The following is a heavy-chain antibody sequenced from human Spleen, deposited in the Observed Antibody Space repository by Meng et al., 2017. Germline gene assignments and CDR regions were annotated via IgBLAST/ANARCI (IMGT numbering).Heavy chain of an antibody. V-gene: IGHV4-34*01. CDR3: SRGPTTMAHVFDY. CDR1: FGTLIVRR. Sequence: VQSAGGGPGLLHPSGILSLACVVSFGTLIVRRWVWVPQPPAQGLGGIVEIQHSADSNYNPSREGRATTSIDTSQDNLSLKLLSVTAADLAVYYCSRGPTTMAHVFDYWGQGTLVTVSS. CDR2: IQHSADS. D-gene: IGHD4-11*01. J-gene: IGHJ4*02.